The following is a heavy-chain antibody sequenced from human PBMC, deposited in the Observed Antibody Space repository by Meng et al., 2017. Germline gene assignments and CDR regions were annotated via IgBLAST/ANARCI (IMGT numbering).Heavy chain of an antibody. Sequence: QLQQSGPGLMKPSQTLPLTCAISGDTVSSDSAAWNWIRQSPSRGLEWLGRTYYRSKWYNDFAVSVKSRIIINPDTSKNHFSLQLNSVTPEDTAVYYCASGWSMFQTWGQGTLVTGYS. CDR2: TYYRSKWYN. CDR3: ASGWSMFQT. D-gene: IGHD3-10*02. V-gene: IGHV6-1*01. J-gene: IGHJ4*02. CDR1: GDTVSSDSAA.